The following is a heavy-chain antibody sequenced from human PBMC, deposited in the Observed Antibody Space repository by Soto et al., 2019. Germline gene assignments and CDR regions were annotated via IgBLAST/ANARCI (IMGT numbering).Heavy chain of an antibody. Sequence: VGSLRLTCAASGFTFSSYAMSWVRQAPGTGLGWVSAISGSGGSTYYADSVKGRFTISRDNSKNALYLQMNSMSAADTAVYYCAKDPRVYWGQGTLVTVSS. CDR2: ISGSGGST. D-gene: IGHD6-6*01. V-gene: IGHV3-23*01. CDR1: GFTFSSYA. CDR3: AKDPRVY. J-gene: IGHJ4*02.